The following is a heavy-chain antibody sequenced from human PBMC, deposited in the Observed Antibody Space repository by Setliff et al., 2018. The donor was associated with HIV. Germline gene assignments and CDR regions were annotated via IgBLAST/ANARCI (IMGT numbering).Heavy chain of an antibody. CDR2: VYSRGNT. J-gene: IGHJ4*02. V-gene: IGHV4-61*09. Sequence: SETLSLTCDVSGDSFTTTSHSWAWLRQPAGRGLEWIGHVYSRGNTDYNPSLASRVSILMSTSEVQFSLTLNSVTAADTAKYYCARGRLMGSSVLFFDFWGQGILVTVSS. D-gene: IGHD2-21*01. CDR1: GDSFTTTSHS. CDR3: ARGRLMGSSVLFFDF.